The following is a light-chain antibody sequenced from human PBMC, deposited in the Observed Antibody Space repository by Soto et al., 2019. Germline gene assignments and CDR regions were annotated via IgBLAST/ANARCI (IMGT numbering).Light chain of an antibody. V-gene: IGLV2-8*01. J-gene: IGLJ1*01. CDR3: SSYVGSNDV. Sequence: QSALTQPASASRFTGSLGCITGTGPSSDFGDYNYVSWYQHHPGKAPKLMIYEVSKRPSGVPDRFSGSKSGNTASLTVSGLQAEDEADYYCSSYVGSNDVFGTGAKVTV. CDR2: EVS. CDR1: SSDFGDYNY.